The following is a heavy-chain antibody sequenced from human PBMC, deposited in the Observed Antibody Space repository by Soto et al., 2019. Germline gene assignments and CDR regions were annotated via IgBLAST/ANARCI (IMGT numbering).Heavy chain of an antibody. D-gene: IGHD7-27*01. CDR2: ISSGGST. J-gene: IGHJ4*02. Sequence: EVQLLESGGGLVQPGGSLRLSCAASGFTLSNYAMSWVRQAPGKGLEWVSGISSGGSTYYADSVKGRFTISRDNSKNTLYLQMNSLRAEDTAVYYCAKGLEGLGYYFDYWGQGTLVTVSS. V-gene: IGHV3-23*01. CDR3: AKGLEGLGYYFDY. CDR1: GFTLSNYA.